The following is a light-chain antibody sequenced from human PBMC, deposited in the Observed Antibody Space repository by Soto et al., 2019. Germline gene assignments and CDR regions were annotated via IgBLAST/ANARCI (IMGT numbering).Light chain of an antibody. V-gene: IGLV2-14*01. CDR3: SSYTSSSTLYI. CDR1: SSDVGGYNY. J-gene: IGLJ1*01. Sequence: QSALTQPASVSGSPGQSITISCTGTSSDVGGYNYVSWYQQHPGKATKLMIYDVSNRPSGVSNRFSGSNSGNTASLTISGLEAEDEDDYYCSSYTSSSTLYIFGTGTKLTVL. CDR2: DVS.